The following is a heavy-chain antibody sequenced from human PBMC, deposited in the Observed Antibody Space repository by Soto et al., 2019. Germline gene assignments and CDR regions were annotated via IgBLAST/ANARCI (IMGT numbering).Heavy chain of an antibody. CDR3: AVFMITFGGDIDLTYYFDY. CDR1: GFTFSSYG. J-gene: IGHJ4*02. V-gene: IGHV3-30*03. CDR2: ISYDGSNK. Sequence: QVQLVESGGGVVQPGRSLRLSCAASGFTFSSYGMHWVRQAPGKGLEWVAVISYDGSNKYYADSVKGRFTISRDNSKNPLYLQMNSLRAEDTAVYYCAVFMITFGGDIDLTYYFDYWGQGTLVTVGS. D-gene: IGHD3-16*02.